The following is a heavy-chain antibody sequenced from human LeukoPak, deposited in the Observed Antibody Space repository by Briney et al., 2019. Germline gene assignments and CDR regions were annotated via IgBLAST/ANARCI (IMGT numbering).Heavy chain of an antibody. CDR3: ARFRHDYVWGSYRPSHNWFDP. J-gene: IGHJ5*02. D-gene: IGHD3-16*02. CDR1: GGSFSGYY. CDR2: INHSGST. Sequence: PSETLSLTCAVYGGSFSGYYWSWIRQPPGKGLEWIGEINHSGSTNYNPSLKSRVTISVDTSKNQFSLKLSSVTAADTAVYYCARFRHDYVWGSYRPSHNWFDPWGQGTLVTASS. V-gene: IGHV4-34*01.